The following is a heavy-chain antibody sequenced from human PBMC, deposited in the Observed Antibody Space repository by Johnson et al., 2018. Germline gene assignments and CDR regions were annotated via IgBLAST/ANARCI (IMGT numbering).Heavy chain of an antibody. D-gene: IGHD6-6*01. CDR1: GFTFSSYA. V-gene: IGHV3-23*04. Sequence: VQLVESGGGLVQPGGSLRLSCAASGFTFSSYAMSWVRQAPGKGLEWVSAISGSTIYYADSVKGRFTISRDNSKNTLYLQMNSLRAEDTAVYYCARESAAPSSSSDYYYYMDVWGKGTTVTVSS. CDR2: ISGSTI. CDR3: ARESAAPSSSSDYYYYMDV. J-gene: IGHJ6*03.